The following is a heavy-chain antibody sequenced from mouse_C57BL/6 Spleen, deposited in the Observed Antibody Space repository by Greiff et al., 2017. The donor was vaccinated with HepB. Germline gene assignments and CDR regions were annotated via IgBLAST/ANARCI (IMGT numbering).Heavy chain of an antibody. D-gene: IGHD4-1*01. CDR2: IDPSDSYT. CDR1: GYTFTSYW. J-gene: IGHJ2*01. Sequence: QVQLKQPGAELVMPGASVKLSCKASGYTFTSYWMHWVKQRPGQGLEWIGEIDPSDSYTNYNQKFKGKSTLTVDKSSSTAYMQLSSLTSEDSAVYYCALGRVDYWGQGTTLTVSS. V-gene: IGHV1-69*01. CDR3: ALGRVDY.